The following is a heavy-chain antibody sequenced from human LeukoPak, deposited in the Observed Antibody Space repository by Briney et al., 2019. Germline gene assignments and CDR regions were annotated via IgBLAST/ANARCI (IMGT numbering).Heavy chain of an antibody. CDR1: GFTFSSYA. V-gene: IGHV3-23*01. CDR3: ARERTISSEFDY. D-gene: IGHD6-19*01. CDR2: ISGSGGST. J-gene: IGHJ4*02. Sequence: GGSLRLSCAASGFTFSSYAMSWVRQAPGKGLEWVSAISGSGGSTYYADSVKGRFTISRDNAKNSLYLQMNSLRAEDTAVYYCARERTISSEFDYWGQGTLVTVSS.